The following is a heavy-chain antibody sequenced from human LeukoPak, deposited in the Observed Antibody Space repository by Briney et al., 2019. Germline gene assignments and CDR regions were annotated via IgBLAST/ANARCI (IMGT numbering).Heavy chain of an antibody. CDR1: GFTFSSYA. J-gene: IGHJ4*02. D-gene: IGHD6-13*01. Sequence: GGSLRLSCAASGFTFSSYAMGWVRQAPGKGLEWVSSIGGSGGSTYYADSVKGRFTISRDNSKNTLYLQMNSLRAEDTAVYYCARDGRGITAAGSPLVYDYWGQGTLVTVSS. CDR2: IGGSGGST. V-gene: IGHV3-23*01. CDR3: ARDGRGITAAGSPLVYDY.